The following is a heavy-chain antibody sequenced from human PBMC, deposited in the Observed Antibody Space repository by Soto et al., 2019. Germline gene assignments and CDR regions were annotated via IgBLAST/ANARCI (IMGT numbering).Heavy chain of an antibody. CDR2: ISPDGSNR. J-gene: IGHJ4*02. Sequence: GXSLRLSGASSGFTFSTYWMNWFRQTPWKGLMWVSRISPDGSNRGYADSVEGRFTVSRDNAKNTLYLQMHSLRAEDTAMYYCASWGNIVPVSPTDFDHWGEGTLVTVYS. V-gene: IGHV3-74*01. CDR1: GFTFSTYW. D-gene: IGHD3-16*01. CDR3: ASWGNIVPVSPTDFDH.